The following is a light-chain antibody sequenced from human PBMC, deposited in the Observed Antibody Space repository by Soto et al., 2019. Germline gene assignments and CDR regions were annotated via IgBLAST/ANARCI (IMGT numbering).Light chain of an antibody. V-gene: IGKV1-33*01. CDR1: QNIYSW. J-gene: IGKJ5*01. CDR2: DAS. CDR3: QQYENLPT. Sequence: DIQMTQSPSTLSASVGGRVTITCRASQNIYSWLAWYQQKPGRAPKLLIYDASNLEAGVPSRFRGSGSGTDFTFTISRLQPEDIATYYCQQYENLPTFGQGTRLEIK.